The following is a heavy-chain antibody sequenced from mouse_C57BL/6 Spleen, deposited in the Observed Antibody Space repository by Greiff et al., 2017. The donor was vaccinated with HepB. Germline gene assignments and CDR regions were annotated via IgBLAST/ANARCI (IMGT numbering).Heavy chain of an antibody. D-gene: IGHD1-2*01. Sequence: EVQLKESGPGLVKPSQSLSLTCSVTGYSITSGYYWNLIRQFPGNKLEWMGYISYDGSNNYNPSLKNRITITRDTSKNQFFLKLNSGTTEDTATYDCAREAIRDAMDYWGQGTSVTVSS. CDR2: ISYDGSN. CDR3: AREAIRDAMDY. J-gene: IGHJ4*01. CDR1: GYSITSGYY. V-gene: IGHV3-6*01.